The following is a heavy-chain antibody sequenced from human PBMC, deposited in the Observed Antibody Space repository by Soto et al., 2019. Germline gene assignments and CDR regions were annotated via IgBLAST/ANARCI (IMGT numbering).Heavy chain of an antibody. CDR2: IWHDGSRT. J-gene: IGHJ4*02. D-gene: IGHD2-15*01. CDR1: GFTFSSYG. Sequence: QVQLVESGGGVVQPGRSLRLSCVASGFTFSSYGMHWVRQAPGKGLEWVAIIWHDGSRTYYADSLKGRFTISRDNSKKMLYLQMNSRRVEDTAVYYCARGVALYLGEGTLVTVSS. V-gene: IGHV3-33*01. CDR3: ARGVALY.